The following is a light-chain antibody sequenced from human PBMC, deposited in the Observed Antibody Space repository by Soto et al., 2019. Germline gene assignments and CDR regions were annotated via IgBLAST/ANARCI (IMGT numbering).Light chain of an antibody. Sequence: EIVLTQSPGTLSLSPGERATLACRASQSVNSNYLAWYQQKPGQAPRLLIYGASNRATGIPDRFSGSGSGADFTLTISRLEPEDFAVYYCQQFGSSRFTFGPGTNVDIK. CDR1: QSVNSNY. J-gene: IGKJ3*01. CDR2: GAS. V-gene: IGKV3-20*01. CDR3: QQFGSSRFT.